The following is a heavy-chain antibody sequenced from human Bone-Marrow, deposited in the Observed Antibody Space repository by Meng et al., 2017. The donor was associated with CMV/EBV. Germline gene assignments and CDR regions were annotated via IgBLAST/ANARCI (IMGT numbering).Heavy chain of an antibody. D-gene: IGHD6-13*01. Sequence: GESLKISCAASGFTFSSYAAHWVRQAPGKGLEGVAVISYDGSNKYYGDSVKGRFTISRDNSKNTLYLQMSSLRPEDTAVYYCASRTAAGSIYYYYGMDVWGQGTTVTVSS. CDR3: ASRTAAGSIYYYYGMDV. CDR1: GFTFSSYA. V-gene: IGHV3-30*04. J-gene: IGHJ6*01. CDR2: ISYDGSNK.